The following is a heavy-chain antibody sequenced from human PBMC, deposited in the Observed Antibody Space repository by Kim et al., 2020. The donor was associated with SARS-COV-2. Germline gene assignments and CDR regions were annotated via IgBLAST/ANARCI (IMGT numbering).Heavy chain of an antibody. CDR2: INHSGST. CDR1: GGSFSGYY. J-gene: IGHJ4*02. CDR3: ARDIAVAGPFDY. Sequence: SETLSLTCAVYGGSFSGYYWSWIRQPPGKGLEWIGEINHSGSTNYNPSLKSRVTISVDTSKNQFSLKLSSVTAADTAVYYCARDIAVAGPFDYWGQGTLVTVSS. D-gene: IGHD6-19*01. V-gene: IGHV4-34*01.